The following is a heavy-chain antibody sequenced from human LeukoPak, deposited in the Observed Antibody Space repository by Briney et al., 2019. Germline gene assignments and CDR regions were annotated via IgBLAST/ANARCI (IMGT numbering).Heavy chain of an antibody. Sequence: GGSLRLSCAASGFTVSSNYMSWVRQAPGKGLEWVSVIYSGGSTYYADSVKGRFTISRDNSKNTLYLQMNSLRAEDTAVYYCASTVLTPYGAFDIWGQGTMVTVSS. CDR3: ASTVLTPYGAFDI. V-gene: IGHV3-53*01. CDR1: GFTVSSNY. CDR2: IYSGGST. J-gene: IGHJ3*02. D-gene: IGHD4-23*01.